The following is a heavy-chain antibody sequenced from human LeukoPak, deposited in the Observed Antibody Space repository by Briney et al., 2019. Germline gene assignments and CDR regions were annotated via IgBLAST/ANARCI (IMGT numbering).Heavy chain of an antibody. D-gene: IGHD1-26*01. CDR3: AFSIVGATLGFDY. Sequence: ASVKVSCKASGYTSTGYYMHWVRQAPGQGLEWMGWINPNSGGTNYAQKFQGRVTMTRDTSISTAYMELSRLRSDDTAVYYCAFSIVGATLGFDYWGQGTLVTVSS. V-gene: IGHV1-2*02. CDR1: GYTSTGYY. J-gene: IGHJ4*02. CDR2: INPNSGGT.